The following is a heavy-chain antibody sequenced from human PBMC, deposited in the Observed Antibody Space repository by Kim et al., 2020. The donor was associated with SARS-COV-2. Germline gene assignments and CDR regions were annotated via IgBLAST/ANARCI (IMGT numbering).Heavy chain of an antibody. CDR3: ARGRQWLVRRPFDY. CDR1: GGSFSGYY. CDR2: INHSGST. J-gene: IGHJ4*02. D-gene: IGHD6-19*01. V-gene: IGHV4-34*01. Sequence: SETLSLTCAVYGGSFSGYYWSWIRQPPGKGLEWIGEINHSGSTNYNPSLKSRVTISVDTSKNQFSLKLSSVTAADTAVYYCARGRQWLVRRPFDYWGQGTLVTVSS.